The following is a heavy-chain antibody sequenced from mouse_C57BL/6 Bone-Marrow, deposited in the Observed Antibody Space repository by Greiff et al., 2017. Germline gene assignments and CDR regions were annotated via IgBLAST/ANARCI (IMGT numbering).Heavy chain of an antibody. CDR3: ARCELRRPYAMDY. D-gene: IGHD2-12*01. CDR1: GYTFTSYG. CDR2: IYPRSGNT. Sequence: VQGVESGAELARPGASVKLSCKASGYTFTSYGISWVKQRTGQGLEWIGVIYPRSGNTYYNEKFKGKATLTADKSSSTAYMELRSLTSEDSAVYVCARCELRRPYAMDYWGQGTSVTVSS. J-gene: IGHJ4*01. V-gene: IGHV1-81*01.